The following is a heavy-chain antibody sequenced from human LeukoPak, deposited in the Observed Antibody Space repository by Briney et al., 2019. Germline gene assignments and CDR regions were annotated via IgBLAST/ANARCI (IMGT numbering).Heavy chain of an antibody. CDR1: GFTFSSYS. CDR3: ARDYSSSGTFFGYYYGMDV. J-gene: IGHJ6*02. Sequence: GGSLRLSCAASGFTFSSYSMNWVRQAPGKGLEGISYISGSRKITHYAESLKGRFTISRDNAKNSLYLQMNSLRDEDTAVYYCARDYSSSGTFFGYYYGMDVWGQGTTVTVS. V-gene: IGHV3-48*02. CDR2: ISGSRKIT. D-gene: IGHD2-2*01.